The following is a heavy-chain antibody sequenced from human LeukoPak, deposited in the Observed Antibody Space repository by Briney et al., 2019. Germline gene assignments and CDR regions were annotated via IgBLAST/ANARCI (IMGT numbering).Heavy chain of an antibody. CDR1: GGSISSSSYY. CDR3: AGRITIFGVVLVAFDI. CDR2: TYYSGST. V-gene: IGHV4-39*07. D-gene: IGHD3-3*01. Sequence: SETLSLTCTVSGGSISSSSYYWGWIRQPPGKGLEWIGSTYYSGSTYYNPSLKSRVTISVDTSKNQFSLKLSSVTAADTAVYYCAGRITIFGVVLVAFDIWGQGTMVTVSS. J-gene: IGHJ3*02.